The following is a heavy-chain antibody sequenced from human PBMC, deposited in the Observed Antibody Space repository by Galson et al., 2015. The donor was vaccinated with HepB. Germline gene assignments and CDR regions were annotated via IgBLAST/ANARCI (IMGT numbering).Heavy chain of an antibody. J-gene: IGHJ2*01. CDR2: ISYSGDT. CDR1: GGSIGTHY. Sequence: ETLSLTCTVSGGSIGTHYWGWIRQPPGKGLEWIGDISYSGDTSYNPSLKSRVTISLDTPKKQFSLRLNSVTAADTAVYYCAKYGDYWYFDLWGRGTLVTVSS. CDR3: AKYGDYWYFDL. D-gene: IGHD4-17*01. V-gene: IGHV4-59*11.